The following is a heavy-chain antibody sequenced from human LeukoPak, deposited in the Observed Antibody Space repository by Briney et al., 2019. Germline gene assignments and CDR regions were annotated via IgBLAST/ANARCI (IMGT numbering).Heavy chain of an antibody. Sequence: GGSLRLSCAASGFTFSSYSMNWVRQAPGKGLEWVSSISSSSSYIYYADSVKGRFTISRDNAKNSLYLQMNSLRADDTAVYYCARDKTAKLDKYNYYMDVWGKGTTVTISS. CDR2: ISSSSSYI. J-gene: IGHJ6*03. D-gene: IGHD2-21*02. CDR3: ARDKTAKLDKYNYYMDV. CDR1: GFTFSSYS. V-gene: IGHV3-21*01.